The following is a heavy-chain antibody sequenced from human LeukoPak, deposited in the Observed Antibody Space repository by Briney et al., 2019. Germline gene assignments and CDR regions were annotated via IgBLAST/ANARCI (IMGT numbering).Heavy chain of an antibody. CDR2: IYTSGDT. CDR3: VRVRNSGSWFPVPNFDC. Sequence: PGGSLRLSCAASGVTVSGSYMSWVRQAPGKGLEWVSVIYTSGDTYYADSVKGRFTISRDSSKNTLYLQMNTLRTEDTAVYYCVRVRNSGSWFPVPNFDCWGQGTLVTVSS. V-gene: IGHV3-66*01. D-gene: IGHD1-26*01. CDR1: GVTVSGSY. J-gene: IGHJ4*01.